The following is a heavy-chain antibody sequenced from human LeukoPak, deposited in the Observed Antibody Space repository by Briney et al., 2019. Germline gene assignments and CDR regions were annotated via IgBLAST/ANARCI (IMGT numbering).Heavy chain of an antibody. CDR2: IYYTGST. J-gene: IGHJ6*04. CDR1: GGSISSYY. D-gene: IGHD3-16*01. V-gene: IGHV4-59*01. Sequence: SETLSLTCTVSGGSISSYYWSWIRQPPGKGLEWIGYIYYTGSTKYNPSLKSRVTISVDTSKNQFSLKLSSVTAADTAVYYCARALGAPYGMDVWGKGTTVTVSS. CDR3: ARALGAPYGMDV.